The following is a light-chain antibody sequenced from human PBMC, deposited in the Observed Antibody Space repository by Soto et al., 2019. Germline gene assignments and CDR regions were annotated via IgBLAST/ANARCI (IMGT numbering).Light chain of an antibody. CDR2: SAS. V-gene: IGKV1-39*01. J-gene: IGKJ2*01. Sequence: DIQMTQSPSSLSASIGDRVTITCRASQSISSYLNWYQQKPGKAPKLLIHSASSLQSGVPSRFSGAGSGTDFTLTISSLQLEDFATYYCQQSYGAPDTFGQGTKLEIK. CDR1: QSISSY. CDR3: QQSYGAPDT.